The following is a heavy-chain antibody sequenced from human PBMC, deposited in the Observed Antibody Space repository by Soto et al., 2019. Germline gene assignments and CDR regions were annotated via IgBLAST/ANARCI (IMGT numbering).Heavy chain of an antibody. D-gene: IGHD2-8*01. CDR1: GFVLTHYG. CDR2: INAGSGNT. Sequence: QVLLVQSGAEVRKPGASVKVSCKASGFVLTHYGVHWVRLAPGQRLEWMGWINAGSGNTKYSESFQGRVSITRDTSATTVHMELGSLTSEDTAVYYCARKIFCNTWCDNAMDVWGQGTTVTVSS. CDR3: ARKIFCNTWCDNAMDV. V-gene: IGHV1-3*01. J-gene: IGHJ6*02.